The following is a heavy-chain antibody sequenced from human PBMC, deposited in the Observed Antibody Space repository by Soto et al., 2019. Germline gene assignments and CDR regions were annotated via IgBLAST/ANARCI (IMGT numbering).Heavy chain of an antibody. CDR2: IYYSGST. CDR3: ARGLDFWSGYNNTYYYYMDV. Sequence: SETLSLTCTVSGFSISSYYWSWIRQPPGKGLEWIGYIYYSGSTNYNPSLKSRVTISVDTSKNQFSLKLSSVTAADTAVYYCARGLDFWSGYNNTYYYYMDVWGKGTTVTVSS. V-gene: IGHV4-59*01. J-gene: IGHJ6*03. CDR1: GFSISSYY. D-gene: IGHD3-3*01.